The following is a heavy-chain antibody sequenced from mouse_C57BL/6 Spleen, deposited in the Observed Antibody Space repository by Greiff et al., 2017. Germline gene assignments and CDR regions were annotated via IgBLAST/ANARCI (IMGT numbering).Heavy chain of an antibody. Sequence: EVHLVESEGGLVQPGSSMKLSCTASGFTFSDYYMAWVRQVPEKGLEWVANINYDGSSTYYLDSLKSRFIISRDNAKNILYLQMSSLKSEDTATYYCARDGYNWYFDVWGTGTTVTVSS. V-gene: IGHV5-16*01. CDR1: GFTFSDYY. CDR3: ARDGYNWYFDV. J-gene: IGHJ1*03. D-gene: IGHD2-2*01. CDR2: INYDGSST.